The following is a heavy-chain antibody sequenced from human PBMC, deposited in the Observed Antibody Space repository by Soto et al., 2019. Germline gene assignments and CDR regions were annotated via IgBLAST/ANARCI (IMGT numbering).Heavy chain of an antibody. D-gene: IGHD6-13*01. CDR2: ISGSGGST. CDR3: AATGGPPGIAAAGTVNFDY. Sequence: PGGSLRLSCAASGFTFSSYAMSWVRQAPGKGLEWVSAISGSGGSTYYADSVKGRFTISRDNSKNTLYLQMNSLRAEDTAVYYCAATGGPPGIAAAGTVNFDYWGQGTLVTVSS. V-gene: IGHV3-23*01. J-gene: IGHJ4*02. CDR1: GFTFSSYA.